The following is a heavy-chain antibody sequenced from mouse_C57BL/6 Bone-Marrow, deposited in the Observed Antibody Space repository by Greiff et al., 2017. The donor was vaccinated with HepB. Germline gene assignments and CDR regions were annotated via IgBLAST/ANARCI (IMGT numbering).Heavy chain of an antibody. D-gene: IGHD2-4*01. V-gene: IGHV5-16*01. CDR2: INYDGSST. CDR3: ARVDYGGYFDY. J-gene: IGHJ2*01. CDR1: GFTFSDYY. Sequence: EVQLVESEGGLVQPGSSMKLSCTASGFTFSDYYMAWVRQVPEKGLEWVANINYDGSSTYYLDSLKSRFIISRDNAKNILYLQMSSLKSEDTATYYCARVDYGGYFDYWGQGTTLTVSS.